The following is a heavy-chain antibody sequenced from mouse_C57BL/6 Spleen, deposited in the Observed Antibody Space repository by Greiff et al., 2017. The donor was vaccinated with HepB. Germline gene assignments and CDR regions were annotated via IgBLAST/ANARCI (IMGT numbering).Heavy chain of an antibody. CDR1: GFTFSNYW. J-gene: IGHJ3*01. V-gene: IGHV6-3*01. CDR3: TEGTYPRFAY. CDR2: IRLKSDNYAT. Sequence: EVQLVESGGGLVQPGGSMKLSCVASGFTFSNYWMNWVRQSPEKGLEWVAQIRLKSDNYATHYAESVKGRFTISRDDSKSSVYLQMNNLRAEDTGIYYCTEGTYPRFAYWGQGTLVTVSA. D-gene: IGHD3-3*01.